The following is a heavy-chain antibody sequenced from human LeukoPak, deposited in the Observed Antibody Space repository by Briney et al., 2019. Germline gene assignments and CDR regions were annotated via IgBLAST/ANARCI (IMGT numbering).Heavy chain of an antibody. CDR3: AKGRVDYYDSSDAFDI. V-gene: IGHV3-30*02. CDR1: GFTFSNFG. CDR2: IRYDGSNQ. J-gene: IGHJ3*02. D-gene: IGHD3-22*01. Sequence: GGSLRLSCAASGFTFSNFGMHWVRQAPGKGLEWVAFIRYDGSNQYYTESVKGRFTISRDNSKNMLYLQLNSLRTEDTAVYYCAKGRVDYYDSSDAFDIWGQGAMVTVSS.